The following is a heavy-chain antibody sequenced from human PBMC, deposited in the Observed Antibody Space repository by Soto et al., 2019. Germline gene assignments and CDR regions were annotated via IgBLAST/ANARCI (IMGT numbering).Heavy chain of an antibody. J-gene: IGHJ4*02. CDR1: GFTFSDYY. CDR2: ISTTSGYT. Sequence: PGGSLRLSCAASGFTFSDYYMTWIRQAPGKGLEWVSYISTTSGYTNYADSVKGRFSISRDNAKNLLILQMNSLRDEDTAVYYCARDRELSSSWSFDHWGQGTLVTASS. CDR3: ARDRELSSSWSFDH. D-gene: IGHD6-13*01. V-gene: IGHV3-11*06.